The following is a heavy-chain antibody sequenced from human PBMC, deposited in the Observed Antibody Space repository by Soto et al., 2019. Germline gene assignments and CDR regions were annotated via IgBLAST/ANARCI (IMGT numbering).Heavy chain of an antibody. J-gene: IGHJ5*02. Sequence: QVQLVQSGAEVKKPGASVKVSCKASGYTFTSYDINWVRQATGQGLEWMGWMNPNSGNTGYAQKFQGRVTMTRNTSISTAYMELSSLRSEDTAVYYCARRFRLITFGGAINWFDPWGQGTLVTVSS. V-gene: IGHV1-8*01. CDR2: MNPNSGNT. CDR3: ARRFRLITFGGAINWFDP. CDR1: GYTFTSYD. D-gene: IGHD3-16*01.